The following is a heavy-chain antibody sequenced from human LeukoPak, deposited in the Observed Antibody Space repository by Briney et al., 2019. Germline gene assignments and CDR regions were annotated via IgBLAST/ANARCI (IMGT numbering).Heavy chain of an antibody. CDR3: ARVGIVGATMIDY. CDR1: GGSISSSSYY. V-gene: IGHV4-39*01. D-gene: IGHD1-26*01. J-gene: IGHJ4*02. Sequence: SETPSLTCTVSGGSISSSSYYWGWIRQPPGKGLEWIGSIYYSGSTYYNPSLKSRVTISVDTSKNQFSLKLSSVTAADTAVYYCARVGIVGATMIDYWGQGTLVTVSS. CDR2: IYYSGST.